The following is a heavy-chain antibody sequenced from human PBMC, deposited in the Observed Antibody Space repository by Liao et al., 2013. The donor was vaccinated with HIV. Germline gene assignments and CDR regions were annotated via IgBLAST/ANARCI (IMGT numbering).Heavy chain of an antibody. V-gene: IGHV4-34*01. CDR1: PESFSGYY. CDR3: ARGPQLGTWYFDL. CDR2: VTNRGNS. Sequence: QEQLQQWGRRAVEVFGDPCPSLALSIPESFSGYYWSWLRQSPGKGLEWIGKVTNRGNSNYNPSLKSRVALSVDTSKKQFSLKLTSLTATDTAVYYCARGPQLGTWYFDLWGRGTLVTVSS. D-gene: IGHD3-16*01. J-gene: IGHJ2*01.